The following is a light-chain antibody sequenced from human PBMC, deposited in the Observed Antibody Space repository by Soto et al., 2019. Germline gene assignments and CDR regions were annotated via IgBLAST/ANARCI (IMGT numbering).Light chain of an antibody. V-gene: IGLV1-44*01. Sequence: QSVLTQPPAASGTPGQRVTISCSGSSSNIGTNTVNWYQQLPGTAPKLLIYSNDLRPSGVPDRFSGSKSGTSASLAISGLQSEDEAAYYCEAWDDSLYGAVFGGGTKLTVL. CDR1: SSNIGTNT. CDR3: EAWDDSLYGAV. J-gene: IGLJ2*01. CDR2: SND.